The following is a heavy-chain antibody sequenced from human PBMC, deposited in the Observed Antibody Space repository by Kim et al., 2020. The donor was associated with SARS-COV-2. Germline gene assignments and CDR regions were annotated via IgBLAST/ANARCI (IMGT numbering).Heavy chain of an antibody. CDR1: GFTFSSYA. V-gene: IGHV3-30*04. J-gene: IGHJ6*01. Sequence: GGSLRLSCAASGFTFSSYAMHWVRQAPGKGLEWVAVISYDGSNKYYADSVKGRFTISRDNSKNTLYLQMNSLRAEDTAVYYCARAKGYCSSTSCYLYYY. CDR2: ISYDGSNK. CDR3: ARAKGYCSSTSCYLYYY. D-gene: IGHD2-2*01.